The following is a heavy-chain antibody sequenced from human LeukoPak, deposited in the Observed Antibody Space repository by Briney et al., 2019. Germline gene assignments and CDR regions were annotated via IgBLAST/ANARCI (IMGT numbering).Heavy chain of an antibody. V-gene: IGHV4-34*01. Sequence: PSETLSLTCAVYGGSFSGYYWSWIRQPPGKGLEWIGEINHSGSTNYNPSLKSRVTISVDTSKNQFSLKLSSVTAADTAVYYCAMPNSGWYHQFDYWGQGTLVTVSS. D-gene: IGHD6-19*01. CDR1: GGSFSGYY. CDR3: AMPNSGWYHQFDY. CDR2: INHSGST. J-gene: IGHJ4*02.